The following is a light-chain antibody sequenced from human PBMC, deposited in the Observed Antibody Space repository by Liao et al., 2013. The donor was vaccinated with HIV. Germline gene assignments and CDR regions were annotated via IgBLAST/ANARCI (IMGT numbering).Light chain of an antibody. CDR3: QAWDTNTAI. V-gene: IGLV3-1*01. CDR1: NIRSRG. J-gene: IGLJ2*01. CDR2: QDT. Sequence: YVLTQPPSVSVAPGQTAVMTCGGNNIRSRGVHWYQQKPGQSPVLVIYQDTRRPSGIPERFSGSNSGNTATLTISETQAMDEADYYCQAWDTNTAIFGGGTKLTVL.